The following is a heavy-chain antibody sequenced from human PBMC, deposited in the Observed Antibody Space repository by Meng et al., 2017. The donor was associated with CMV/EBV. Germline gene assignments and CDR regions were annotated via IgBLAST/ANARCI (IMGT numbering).Heavy chain of an antibody. J-gene: IGHJ5*02. CDR1: GYTFTGYY. D-gene: IGHD2-2*02. Sequence: ASVKVSCKASGYTFTGYYMHWVRQAPGQGLEWMGWINPYSGGTNYAQKFQGRVTMTRDTSISTAYMELSRLRSDDTAVYYCARGAVVVPAAIVSDWFDPWGQGTLVTVSS. V-gene: IGHV1-2*02. CDR2: INPYSGGT. CDR3: ARGAVVVPAAIVSDWFDP.